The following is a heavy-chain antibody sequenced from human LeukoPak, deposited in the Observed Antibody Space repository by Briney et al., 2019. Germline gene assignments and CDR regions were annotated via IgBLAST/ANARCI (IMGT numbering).Heavy chain of an antibody. CDR2: IIPIFGTA. V-gene: IGHV1-69*05. Sequence: SVKVSCKASGGTFSSYGISWVRQAPGQGLEWMGRIIPIFGTANYAQKFQGRVTITTDESTSTAYMELSSLRSEDTAVYYCASIQLWLSENWFDPWGQGTLVTVSS. CDR3: ASIQLWLSENWFDP. CDR1: GGTFSSYG. D-gene: IGHD5-18*01. J-gene: IGHJ5*02.